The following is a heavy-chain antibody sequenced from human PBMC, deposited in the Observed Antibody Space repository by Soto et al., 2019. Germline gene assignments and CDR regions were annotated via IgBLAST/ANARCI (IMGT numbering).Heavy chain of an antibody. CDR1: GFTFDDYA. CDR2: ISWNSGSI. Sequence: GGSLRLSCAASGFTFDDYAMHWVRQAPGKGLEWVSGISWNSGSIGYADSVKGRFTISRDNAKNSLYLQMNSLRAEDTALYYCAKLTDGTTVTTEDYYYMDVWGKGTTVTVSS. CDR3: AKLTDGTTVTTEDYYYMDV. D-gene: IGHD4-17*01. V-gene: IGHV3-9*01. J-gene: IGHJ6*03.